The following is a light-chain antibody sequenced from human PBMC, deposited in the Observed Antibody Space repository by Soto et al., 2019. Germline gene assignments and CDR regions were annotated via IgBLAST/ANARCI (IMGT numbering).Light chain of an antibody. V-gene: IGKV3-15*01. CDR3: KQYNTWPPIT. J-gene: IGKJ5*01. Sequence: EIVMTQSPATLSVSPGERATLSCRASQSVSSNLAWYQQKPGQAPRLLIYGASTRATGIPARFSGSGSGTEFSLTISSLQSADFAAYYCKQYNTWPPITFGQGTRLAI. CDR1: QSVSSN. CDR2: GAS.